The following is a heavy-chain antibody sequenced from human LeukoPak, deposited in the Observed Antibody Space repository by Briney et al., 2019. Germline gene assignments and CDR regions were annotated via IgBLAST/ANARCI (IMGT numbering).Heavy chain of an antibody. V-gene: IGHV1-69*13. Sequence: SVKVSCKASGGTFSSYAISWVRQAPGQRLEWMGGIIPIFGTANYAQKFQGRVTITADESTSTAYMELSSLRSEDTAVYYCAREGQLLLYGMDVWGQGTTVTVSS. D-gene: IGHD2-15*01. CDR1: GGTFSSYA. J-gene: IGHJ6*02. CDR3: AREGQLLLYGMDV. CDR2: IIPIFGTA.